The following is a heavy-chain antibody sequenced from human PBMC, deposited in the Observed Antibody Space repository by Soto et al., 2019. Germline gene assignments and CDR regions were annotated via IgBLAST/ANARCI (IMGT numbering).Heavy chain of an antibody. CDR3: ARDPLRGYFDY. V-gene: IGHV1-3*01. CDR2: INAGNGNT. J-gene: IGHJ4*02. D-gene: IGHD1-26*01. CDR1: GYTFTSYA. Sequence: ASVKVSSKAPGYTFTSYAMHWVRQAPGQRLEWMGWINAGNGNTKYSQKFQGRVTITRDTSASTAYMELSSLRSEDTAVYYCARDPLRGYFDYWGQGTLVTVSS.